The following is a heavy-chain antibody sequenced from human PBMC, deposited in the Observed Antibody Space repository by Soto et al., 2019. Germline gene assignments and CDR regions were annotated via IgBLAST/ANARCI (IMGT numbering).Heavy chain of an antibody. CDR3: ARDKWGFGESYYYGMDV. CDR1: GFTFSSYE. CDR2: ISSSGSTI. D-gene: IGHD3-10*01. Sequence: GGSLRLSCAASGFTFSSYEMNWVRQAPGKGLEWVSYISSSGSTIYYADSVKGRFTISRDNAKNSLYLQMNSLRAEDTAVYYCARDKWGFGESYYYGMDVWGQGTTVTVSS. V-gene: IGHV3-48*03. J-gene: IGHJ6*02.